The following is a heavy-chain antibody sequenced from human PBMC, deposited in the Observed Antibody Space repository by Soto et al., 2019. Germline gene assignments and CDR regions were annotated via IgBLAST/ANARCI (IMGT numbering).Heavy chain of an antibody. CDR1: GYTFTTYA. CDR3: ARGSRCYDSSDYYFNY. D-gene: IGHD3-22*01. CDR2: INVDNGNT. Sequence: QVQLVQSGAEVKKPGASVKVSCKPSGYTFTTYAMLWLRQAPGQGLKGRGWINVDNGNTKYSKRFQGRVTITRDTSASTAYMELSSLKSEDTAVYYCARGSRCYDSSDYYFNYWGQGTLVTVSS. V-gene: IGHV1-3*01. J-gene: IGHJ4*02.